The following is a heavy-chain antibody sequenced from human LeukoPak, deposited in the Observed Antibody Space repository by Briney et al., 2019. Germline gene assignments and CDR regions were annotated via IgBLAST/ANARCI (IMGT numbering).Heavy chain of an antibody. CDR2: IYYTGGT. CDR3: ARGGTGYIDY. J-gene: IGHJ4*02. Sequence: SETLSLTCTVSGGSISSYYWNWIRQPPGKGLEWIGYIYYTGGTSYSPSLNSRATISVDKSKNQFSLKLSSVTAADTAVYYCARGGTGYIDYWGQGTLVTVSS. CDR1: GGSISSYY. V-gene: IGHV4-59*12. D-gene: IGHD6-25*01.